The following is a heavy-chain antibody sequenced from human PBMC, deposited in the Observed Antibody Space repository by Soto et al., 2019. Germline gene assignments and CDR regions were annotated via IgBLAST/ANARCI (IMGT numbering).Heavy chain of an antibody. D-gene: IGHD3-22*01. CDR1: GGSVSSGSYY. CDR3: ASYYYDSSGYYYDEYFQH. J-gene: IGHJ1*01. Sequence: TSETLSLTCTVSGGSVSSGSYYWSWIRQPPGKGLEWIGYIYYSGSTNYNPSLKSRVTISVDTSKNQFSLKLSSVTAADTAVYYCASYYYDSSGYYYDEYFQHWGQGTLVTSPQ. CDR2: IYYSGST. V-gene: IGHV4-61*01.